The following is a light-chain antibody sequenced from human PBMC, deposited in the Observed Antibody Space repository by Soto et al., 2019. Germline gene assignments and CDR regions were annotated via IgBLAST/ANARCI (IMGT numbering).Light chain of an antibody. CDR3: QQYGGSPRT. J-gene: IGKJ1*01. V-gene: IGKV3-20*01. CDR2: GAS. CDR1: QSVGTS. Sequence: IVLTQSAVTLSWSPGDRGTLSCRASQSVGTSLAWYQQKPGQAPRIPIYGASNRATGIPDRFSGSGYGTDFNLTISKLETEDFAVYHCQQYGGSPRTFGQGTKVDIK.